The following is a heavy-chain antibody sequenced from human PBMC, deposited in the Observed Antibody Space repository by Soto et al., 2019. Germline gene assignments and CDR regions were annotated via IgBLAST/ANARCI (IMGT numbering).Heavy chain of an antibody. Sequence: QVQLQESGPGLVKPSQTLSLTCTVSGGSISSGGYYWSWIRQPPGKGLEWIGYSHYSGSTYYNPSLKSRVTISVDTSKTQFSLKLSSVTAADTAVYYCARDGGEGQQQLVLDYWGQGTLVTVSS. D-gene: IGHD6-13*01. CDR3: ARDGGEGQQQLVLDY. V-gene: IGHV4-31*03. CDR2: SHYSGST. J-gene: IGHJ4*02. CDR1: GGSISSGGYY.